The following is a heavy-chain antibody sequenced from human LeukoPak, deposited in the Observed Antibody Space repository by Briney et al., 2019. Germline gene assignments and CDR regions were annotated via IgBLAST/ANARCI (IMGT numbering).Heavy chain of an antibody. J-gene: IGHJ4*02. D-gene: IGHD3-10*01. CDR2: INHSGST. V-gene: IGHV4-34*01. Sequence: GSLRLSCAASGFTFSSYEMNWIRQPPGKGLEWIGEINHSGSTNYNPSLKSRVTIPVDTSKNQFSLKLSSVTAADTAVYYCARPMPSYGSGSYGFDYWGQGTLVTVSS. CDR3: ARPMPSYGSGSYGFDY. CDR1: GFTFSSYE.